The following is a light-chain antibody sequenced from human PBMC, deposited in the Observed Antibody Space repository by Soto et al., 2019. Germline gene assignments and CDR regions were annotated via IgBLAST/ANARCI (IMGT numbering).Light chain of an antibody. CDR3: QSYDNSLSGSWV. J-gene: IGLJ3*02. Sequence: QSVLTQPPSVSGAPGQRVTISCTGSSSNIGTGYDVHWYQQLPGTAPKLLIYGNTNRPSGVPDRFSGSKSGTSASLVITGLQDEDEADYYCQSYDNSLSGSWVFGGGTKLTVL. V-gene: IGLV1-40*01. CDR1: SSNIGTGYD. CDR2: GNT.